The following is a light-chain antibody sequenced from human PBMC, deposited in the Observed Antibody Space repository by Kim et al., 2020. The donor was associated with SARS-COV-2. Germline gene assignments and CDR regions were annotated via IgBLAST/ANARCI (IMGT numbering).Light chain of an antibody. CDR3: QQRGNWPT. CDR1: ESVGSY. V-gene: IGKV3-11*01. CDR2: DAS. Sequence: EIVLTQSPATLSLSPGERATLSCRASESVGSYLAWYQQKPGQAPRLLIYDASNRATDIPARFSGSGSGTDFTLTISSLETEDFAVYYCQQRGNWPTFGGGTKLEI. J-gene: IGKJ4*01.